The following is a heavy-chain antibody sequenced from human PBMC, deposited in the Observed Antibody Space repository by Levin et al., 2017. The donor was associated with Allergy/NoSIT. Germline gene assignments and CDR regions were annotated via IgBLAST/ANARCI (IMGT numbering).Heavy chain of an antibody. V-gene: IGHV3-23*01. CDR3: VKAAIGGTNMIFHY. J-gene: IGHJ4*02. CDR1: GFIFTNYA. D-gene: IGHD1-1*01. Sequence: GGSLRLSCAASGFIFTNYAMSWVRQAPAKGLEWVSSFTAGDSGTSYADSVKGRFTISRDDSKNTLYLQMNSLRAEDTALYYCVKAAIGGTNMIFHYWGQGTLVTVSS. CDR2: FTAGDSGT.